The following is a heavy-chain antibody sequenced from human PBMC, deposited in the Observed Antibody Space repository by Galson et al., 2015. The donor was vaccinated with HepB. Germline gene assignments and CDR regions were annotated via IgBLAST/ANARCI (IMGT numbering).Heavy chain of an antibody. CDR2: ISGSGGRT. CDR1: GFTFSSYA. V-gene: IGHV3-23*01. J-gene: IGHJ4*02. CDR3: GDCGGGASDY. D-gene: IGHD1-26*01. Sequence: SLRLSCAASGFTFSSYAMSWVRQAPGKGLEWVSAISGSGGRTYYADTVKGRFTISRDNSKNTPYLQMNSLRAEDTAVYYCGDCGGGASDYWGQGTLVTVSS.